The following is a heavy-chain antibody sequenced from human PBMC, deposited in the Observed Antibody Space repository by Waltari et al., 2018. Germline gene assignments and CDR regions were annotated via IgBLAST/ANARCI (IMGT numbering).Heavy chain of an antibody. J-gene: IGHJ4*02. CDR3: ARGCRYYYGSGRLDY. CDR1: GGSFSGYS. V-gene: IGHV4-34*01. D-gene: IGHD3-10*01. Sequence: QVQLQQWGAGLLKPSETLSLTCAVYGGSFSGYSWSWTRQPPGKGLEWIGEINHSGSTNYNPSLKSRVTISVDTSKNQFSLKLSSVTAADTAVYYCARGCRYYYGSGRLDYWGQGTLVTVSS. CDR2: INHSGST.